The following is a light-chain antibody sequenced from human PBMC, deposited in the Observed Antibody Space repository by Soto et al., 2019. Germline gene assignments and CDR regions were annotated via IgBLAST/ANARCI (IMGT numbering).Light chain of an antibody. CDR1: QSIDNW. V-gene: IGKV1-5*03. CDR3: QQYSKYPWT. J-gene: IGKJ1*01. Sequence: DIQMTQSPSTLSASVGDRVTVTCRASQSIDNWLAWYQQKPGKAPKLLMYKTSLLQSGIPSRFSGSGSGTEFTLTISRLQSDDVASYYCQQYSKYPWTFGQGTKV. CDR2: KTS.